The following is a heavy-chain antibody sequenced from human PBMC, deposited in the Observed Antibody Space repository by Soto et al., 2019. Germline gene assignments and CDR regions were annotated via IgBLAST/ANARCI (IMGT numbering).Heavy chain of an antibody. CDR2: IGGSGRTT. D-gene: IGHD3-22*01. V-gene: IGHV3-23*01. CDR3: AKRRYADSSGDCYDY. J-gene: IGHJ4*02. Sequence: PGGSLRLSCAASAFTFNNYAMSWVRQAPGKGLEWVSGIGGSGRTTYYADSVKGRFTISRDNSNNTLFLQMNSLRAEDTAVYYCAKRRYADSSGDCYDYWGPGTLVTVSS. CDR1: AFTFNNYA.